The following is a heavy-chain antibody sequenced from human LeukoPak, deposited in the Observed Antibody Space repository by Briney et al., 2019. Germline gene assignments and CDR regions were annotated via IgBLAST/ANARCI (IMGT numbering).Heavy chain of an antibody. J-gene: IGHJ3*02. V-gene: IGHV4-31*03. Sequence: SETLSLTCTVSGGSISSGGYYWSWIRQRPGKGLEWIGYIYYSGSTYYNPSLKRRVTISVDTSKDQFSLKLSSVTAADTAVYYCARASLTIVVVPAASQSLAFDIWGQGTMVTVSS. CDR1: GGSISSGGYY. CDR2: IYYSGST. D-gene: IGHD2-2*01. CDR3: ARASLTIVVVPAASQSLAFDI.